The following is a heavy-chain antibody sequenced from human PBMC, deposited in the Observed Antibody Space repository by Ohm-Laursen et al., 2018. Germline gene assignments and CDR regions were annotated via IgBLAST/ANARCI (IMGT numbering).Heavy chain of an antibody. J-gene: IGHJ2*01. CDR3: AREKGGVVDWYFDL. D-gene: IGHD3-16*01. CDR1: GGSFSGYY. CDR2: INHSGST. Sequence: GTLSLTCAVYGGSFSGYYWSWIRQPPGKGLEWIGEINHSGSTNYNPSLKSRVTISVDTSKNQFSLKLSSVTAADTAVYYCAREKGGVVDWYFDLWGRGTLVTVSS. V-gene: IGHV4-34*01.